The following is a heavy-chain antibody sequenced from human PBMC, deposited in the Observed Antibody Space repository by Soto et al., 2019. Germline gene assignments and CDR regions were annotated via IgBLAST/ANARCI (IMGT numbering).Heavy chain of an antibody. D-gene: IGHD3-10*01. CDR3: PRVDYGPGNFDN. J-gene: IGHJ4*02. V-gene: IGHV4-59*08. CDR2: IYYSGST. Sequence: TSETLSLTCTVSGGSISSYYWSWIRQPPGKGLEWIGYIYYSGSTNYNPSLKSRVTISVDTSKNQFSLKLSSVTAADPAVYYWPRVDYGPGNFDNWGQGTLVPVSS. CDR1: GGSISSYY.